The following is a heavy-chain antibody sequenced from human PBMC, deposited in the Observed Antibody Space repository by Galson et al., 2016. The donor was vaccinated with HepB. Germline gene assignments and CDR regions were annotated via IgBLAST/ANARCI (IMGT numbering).Heavy chain of an antibody. Sequence: SLRLSCAASGFTFSNYALSWVRQAPGKGLEWVSAISDSGAGTYYADSVKGRFTISSDNSKNTLYLQMNSLRAEDTAVYYCAKDSSSALWGRGSLVTVSS. CDR1: GFTFSNYA. J-gene: IGHJ2*01. CDR3: AKDSSSAL. D-gene: IGHD6-6*01. CDR2: ISDSGAGT. V-gene: IGHV3-23*01.